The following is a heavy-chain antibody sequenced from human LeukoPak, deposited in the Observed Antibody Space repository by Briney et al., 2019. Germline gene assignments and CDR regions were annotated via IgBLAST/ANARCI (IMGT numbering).Heavy chain of an antibody. Sequence: ASVKVSCKASGYTFTSYDINWVRQATGQGLEWMGWMNPNSGNTGYAQKFQGRVTITRNTSISTAYMELSSLRSEDTAVYYCARGLSPFKGICGWYCYYMDVWGKGTTVTVSS. CDR1: GYTFTSYD. V-gene: IGHV1-8*03. CDR3: ARGLSPFKGICGWYCYYMDV. CDR2: MNPNSGNT. J-gene: IGHJ6*03. D-gene: IGHD6-19*01.